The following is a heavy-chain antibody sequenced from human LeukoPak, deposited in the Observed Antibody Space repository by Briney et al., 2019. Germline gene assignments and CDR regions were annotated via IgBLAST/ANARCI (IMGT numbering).Heavy chain of an antibody. D-gene: IGHD3-16*01. CDR2: ISSSSSYI. CDR3: ARDATRGGDFDY. Sequence: GGSLRLSCAASGFTFSSYSVNWVRQAPGKGLEWVSSISSSSSYIYYADSVKGRFTISRDNAKNSLYLQMNSLRAEDTAVYYCARDATRGGDFDYWGQGTLVTVSS. V-gene: IGHV3-21*01. J-gene: IGHJ4*02. CDR1: GFTFSSYS.